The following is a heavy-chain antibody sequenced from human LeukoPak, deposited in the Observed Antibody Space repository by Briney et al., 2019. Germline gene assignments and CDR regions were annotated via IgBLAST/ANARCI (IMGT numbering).Heavy chain of an antibody. CDR3: ARQAISNLAFDY. V-gene: IGHV4-59*08. CDR1: GGSISSYY. Sequence: ASETLSLTCTVSGGSISSYYWSWIRQPPGKGLEWIGYIYYSGSTNYNPSPKSRVTISVDTSKNQFSLKLSSVTAADTAVYYCARQAISNLAFDYWGQGTLVTVSS. D-gene: IGHD3-3*01. J-gene: IGHJ4*02. CDR2: IYYSGST.